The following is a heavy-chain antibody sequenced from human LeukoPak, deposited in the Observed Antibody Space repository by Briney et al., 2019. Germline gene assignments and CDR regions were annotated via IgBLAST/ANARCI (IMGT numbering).Heavy chain of an antibody. Sequence: SETLSLTCAVYGESFSGYYWSWIRQPPGKGLEWIGEINHSGSTNYNPSLKSRVTISVDTSKNQFSLKLSSVTAADTAVYYCASGLYYGSESYNSPYYYYGMDVWGQGTTVTVSS. CDR3: ASGLYYGSESYNSPYYYYGMDV. D-gene: IGHD3-10*01. CDR2: INHSGST. V-gene: IGHV4-34*01. J-gene: IGHJ6*02. CDR1: GESFSGYY.